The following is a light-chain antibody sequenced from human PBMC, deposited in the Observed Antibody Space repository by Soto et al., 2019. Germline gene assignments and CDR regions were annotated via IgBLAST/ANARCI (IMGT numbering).Light chain of an antibody. V-gene: IGLV2-8*01. CDR3: SSYAGSNNLV. J-gene: IGLJ3*02. CDR1: SSDVGAYNS. Sequence: QSARTQPPSASGSPGQSVTISCSGTSSDVGAYNSVSWYQQHPGKAPKLMIYEVSKRPSRVPDRFSGSKSGNTASLTVSGLQAEDEADYYCSSYAGSNNLVFGGGTKLTVL. CDR2: EVS.